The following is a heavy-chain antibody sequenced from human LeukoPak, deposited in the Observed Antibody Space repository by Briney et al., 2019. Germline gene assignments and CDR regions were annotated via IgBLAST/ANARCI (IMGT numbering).Heavy chain of an antibody. Sequence: SETLSLTCTVSGGSISSGDYYWRWIRQPPGKGLEGIGYIYYSGSTYYNPSLKSRVTISVDTSKNQFSLKLRSVTAADTAVYYCARAPHRIAAAGSPYKWFDPWGQGTLVTVSS. V-gene: IGHV4-30-4*01. D-gene: IGHD6-13*01. CDR3: ARAPHRIAAAGSPYKWFDP. CDR1: GGSISSGDYY. CDR2: IYYSGST. J-gene: IGHJ5*02.